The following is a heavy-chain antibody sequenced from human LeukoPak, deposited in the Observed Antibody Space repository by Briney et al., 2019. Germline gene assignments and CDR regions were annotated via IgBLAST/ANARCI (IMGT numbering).Heavy chain of an antibody. CDR1: GGSFSGYY. Sequence: SETLSLTCAVYGGSFSGYYWSWIRQPPGKGLEWIGEINHSGSTNYNPSLKSRVTISVDTSKNQFSLKLSSVTAADTAVYYCARASSGYFNYLDYWGQGTLVTVSS. CDR2: INHSGST. CDR3: ARASSGYFNYLDY. D-gene: IGHD3-22*01. V-gene: IGHV4-34*01. J-gene: IGHJ4*02.